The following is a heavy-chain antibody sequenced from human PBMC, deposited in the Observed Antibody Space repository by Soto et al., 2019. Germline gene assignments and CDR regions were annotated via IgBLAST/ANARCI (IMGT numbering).Heavy chain of an antibody. Sequence: SETLSLTCAVYGESFSGYIWTWIRQTPGKGLQWIGQINHSRSASYNPSLKSRVTISVHTSNSQFSLELSSVTAADTAVYYCARGLITGSHYSGGWYYFDSWGQGTQVTVSS. D-gene: IGHD6-19*01. CDR3: ARGLITGSHYSGGWYYFDS. J-gene: IGHJ4*02. V-gene: IGHV4-34*01. CDR2: INHSRSA. CDR1: GESFSGYI.